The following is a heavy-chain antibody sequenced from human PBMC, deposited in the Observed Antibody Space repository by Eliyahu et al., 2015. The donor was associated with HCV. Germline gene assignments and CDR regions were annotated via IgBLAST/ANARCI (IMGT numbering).Heavy chain of an antibody. V-gene: IGHV3-53*01. J-gene: IGHJ4*02. Sequence: EVQLVESGGGLIQPGGSLRLSCAASGFTVSSNYMSLVRQGPGRGVEWVSVIYSGGSTYYADSVKGRFTISRDNSKNTLYLQMNSLRAEDTAVYYCARDGGSQGVDYWGQGTLVTVSS. CDR1: GFTVSSNY. CDR3: ARDGGSQGVDY. D-gene: IGHD3-16*01. CDR2: IYSGGST.